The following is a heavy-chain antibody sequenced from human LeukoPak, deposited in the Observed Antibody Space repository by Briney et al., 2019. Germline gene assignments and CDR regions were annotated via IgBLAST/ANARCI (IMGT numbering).Heavy chain of an antibody. D-gene: IGHD3-10*01. Sequence: GGSLRLSCAASGFTFSSYWMSWVRQAPGKGLVWVANIKQDGSEKYYVDSVKGRFTIYRDNAKNSLYLQMNSLRAEDTAVYYCASFLMVRGVLFDYWGQGTLVTVSS. J-gene: IGHJ4*02. CDR1: GFTFSSYW. V-gene: IGHV3-7*01. CDR2: IKQDGSEK. CDR3: ASFLMVRGVLFDY.